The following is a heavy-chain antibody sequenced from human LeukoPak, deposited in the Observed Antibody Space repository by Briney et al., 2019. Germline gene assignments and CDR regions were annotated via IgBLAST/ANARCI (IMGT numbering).Heavy chain of an antibody. Sequence: PSETLSLTCTVSGGSVTTSYWSWIRQSAGEGLEWIGRVYISGDTKYNPSLKSRVIMSLDASKNQFSLSLRSVTAADTAVYYCARLIAEVGRGTNYFDTWGQGTLVTVSS. CDR2: VYISGDT. CDR1: GGSVTTSY. D-gene: IGHD2-21*01. CDR3: ARLIAEVGRGTNYFDT. J-gene: IGHJ4*02. V-gene: IGHV4-4*07.